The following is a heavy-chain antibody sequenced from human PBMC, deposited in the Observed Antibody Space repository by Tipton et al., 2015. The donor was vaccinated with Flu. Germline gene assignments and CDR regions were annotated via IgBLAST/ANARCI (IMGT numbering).Heavy chain of an antibody. V-gene: IGHV3-13*01. CDR2: IGTAGDT. J-gene: IGHJ4*02. Sequence: SLRLSCQASGFTFSTYGMHWVRQVPGRGLEWVSGIGTAGDTYYADSVKGRFTISRENAKNLLYLQMKSLRVEDTAVYYCARGFIRLCDYWGQGSLVTVSS. CDR1: GFTFSTYG. CDR3: ARGFIRLCDY. D-gene: IGHD3-16*01.